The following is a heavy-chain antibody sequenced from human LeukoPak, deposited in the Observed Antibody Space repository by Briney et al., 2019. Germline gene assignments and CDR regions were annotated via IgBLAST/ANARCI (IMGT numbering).Heavy chain of an antibody. D-gene: IGHD6-19*01. CDR1: GYTFTSYY. V-gene: IGHV1-46*01. CDR3: ARAGRAGGFDY. Sequence: ASVKVSCKASGYTFTSYYIHWVRQAPGQGLEWMGIINPSGGSTGYAQKFQGRVTMTRDTSTSTVYMELSSLRSEDTAVYYCARAGRAGGFDYWGLGTLVTVSS. J-gene: IGHJ4*02. CDR2: INPSGGST.